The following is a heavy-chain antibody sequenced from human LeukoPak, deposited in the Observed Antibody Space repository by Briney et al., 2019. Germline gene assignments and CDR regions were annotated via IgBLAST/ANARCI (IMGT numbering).Heavy chain of an antibody. J-gene: IGHJ3*02. D-gene: IGHD5-24*01. CDR1: GFTFSSYE. V-gene: IGHV3-48*03. Sequence: PGGSLRLSCAASGFTFSSYEMNRVRQAPGKGLEWVSYISSSGSTIYYADSVKGRFTISRDNAKNSLCLQMNSLRAEDTAVYYCASPRDSRAFDIWGQGTMVTVSS. CDR2: ISSSGSTI. CDR3: ASPRDSRAFDI.